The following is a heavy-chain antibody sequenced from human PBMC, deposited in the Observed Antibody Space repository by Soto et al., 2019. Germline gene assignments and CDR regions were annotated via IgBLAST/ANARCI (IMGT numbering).Heavy chain of an antibody. CDR1: GYTFISYD. J-gene: IGHJ4*02. CDR3: ARGDGYIFDY. CDR2: MNPNTGDT. D-gene: IGHD5-12*01. V-gene: IGHV1-8*01. Sequence: QVQLVQSGAEVKKPGASVKVSCKASGYTFISYDINWVRQATGQGLEWMGWMNPNTGDTVYAQKFQGSVTMTRNTPINTANLELSSLRSDDTAIYFFARGDGYIFDYGGQVTLVNVSS.